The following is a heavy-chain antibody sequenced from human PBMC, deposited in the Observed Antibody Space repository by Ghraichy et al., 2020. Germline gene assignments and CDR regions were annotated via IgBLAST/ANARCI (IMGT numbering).Heavy chain of an antibody. Sequence: GSLRLSCAASGFTFDSYAMSWVRQAPGKGLESVSSTSASGGTTYYADSVKGRFTISRDNSKNTVYLQMNSLRAEDTAVYYCAKQAGSGSYYGAYYFDYWGQGTLVTVSS. CDR1: GFTFDSYA. CDR2: TSASGGTT. D-gene: IGHD3-10*01. J-gene: IGHJ4*02. V-gene: IGHV3-23*01. CDR3: AKQAGSGSYYGAYYFDY.